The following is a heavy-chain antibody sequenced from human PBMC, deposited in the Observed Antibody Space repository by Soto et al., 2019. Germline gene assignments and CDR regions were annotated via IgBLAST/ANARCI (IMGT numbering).Heavy chain of an antibody. J-gene: IGHJ5*02. V-gene: IGHV1-69*12. CDR1: GGTFSSYA. CDR3: ARSVDTAMVRYNWFDP. Sequence: QVQLVQSGAEVKKPGSSVKVSCKASGGTFSSYAISWVRQAPGQGLEWMGGIIPIFGTANYAQKFQGRVTITADESTSTASMELRSLRSEDTDVYYCARSVDTAMVRYNWFDPWGQGTLVTVSS. CDR2: IIPIFGTA. D-gene: IGHD5-18*01.